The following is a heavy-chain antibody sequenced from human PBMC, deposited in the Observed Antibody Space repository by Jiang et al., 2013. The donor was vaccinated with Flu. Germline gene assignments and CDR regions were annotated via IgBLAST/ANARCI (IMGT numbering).Heavy chain of an antibody. CDR3: VERGGFLRRLP. CDR1: GFSFSSYW. CDR2: IKHDGSEK. V-gene: IGHV3-7*03. Sequence: VQLVESGGGLVQPGGSLRLSCAPSGFSFSSYWMSWVRLAPGKGLEWVTSIKHDGSEKSFVDSVKGRFSISRDNAKNSLYLEMNSLRAEDTAVYYCVERGGFLRRLPGAQGTLVSVSS. J-gene: IGHJ4*02. D-gene: IGHD3-16*01.